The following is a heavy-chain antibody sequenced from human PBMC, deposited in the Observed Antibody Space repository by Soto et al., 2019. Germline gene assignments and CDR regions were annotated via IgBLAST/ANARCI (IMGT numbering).Heavy chain of an antibody. CDR2: MNPNSGNT. CDR1: GYTFTSYD. Sequence: ASVKVSCKASGYTFTSYDINWVRQATGQGLEWMGWMNPNSGNTGYAQKFQGRVTMTRNTSISTAYMELCSLRSEDTAVYYCARAPGGTDAFDIWGQGTMVTVSS. J-gene: IGHJ3*02. CDR3: ARAPGGTDAFDI. D-gene: IGHD1-1*01. V-gene: IGHV1-8*01.